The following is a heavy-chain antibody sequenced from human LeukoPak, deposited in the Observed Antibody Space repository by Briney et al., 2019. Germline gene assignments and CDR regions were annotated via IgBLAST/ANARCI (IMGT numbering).Heavy chain of an antibody. Sequence: PSETLSLTCTVSGGSISSSSYYWGWIRQPPGKGLEWIGSIYYSGSTNYNPSLKSRVTISVDTSKNQFSLKLSSVTAADTAVYYCARNYCSGGSCFFDYWGQGTLVTVSS. CDR2: IYYSGST. D-gene: IGHD2-15*01. CDR3: ARNYCSGGSCFFDY. J-gene: IGHJ4*02. CDR1: GGSISSSSYY. V-gene: IGHV4-39*07.